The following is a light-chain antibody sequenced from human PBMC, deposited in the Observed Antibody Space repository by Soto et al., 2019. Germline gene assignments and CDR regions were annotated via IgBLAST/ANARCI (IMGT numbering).Light chain of an antibody. Sequence: EIVLTQSPGTLSLSPGERATLSFRASQSVSSSYLAWHQHNPGQAPRLLIYGASTRATGITDRFSGSGSGTDFTLTISGLEPEDFAVYYCQQYGSLITFGHGTRLEIK. V-gene: IGKV3-20*01. CDR3: QQYGSLIT. CDR2: GAS. J-gene: IGKJ5*01. CDR1: QSVSSSY.